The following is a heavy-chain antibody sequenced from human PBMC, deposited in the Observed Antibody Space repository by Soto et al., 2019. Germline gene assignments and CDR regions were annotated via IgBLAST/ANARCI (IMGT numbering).Heavy chain of an antibody. Sequence: PSETLSLTCTVSGGSISSYYWSWIRQPPGKGLEWIGYIYYSGSTNYNPSLKSRVTISVDTSKNQFSLKLSSVTAADTAVYYCARARSTTVVYPPQPDYWGQGTLVTVSS. CDR1: GGSISSYY. D-gene: IGHD4-17*01. CDR2: IYYSGST. V-gene: IGHV4-59*12. J-gene: IGHJ4*02. CDR3: ARARSTTVVYPPQPDY.